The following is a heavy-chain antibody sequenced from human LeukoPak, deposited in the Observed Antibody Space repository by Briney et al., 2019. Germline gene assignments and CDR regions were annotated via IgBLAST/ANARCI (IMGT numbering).Heavy chain of an antibody. D-gene: IGHD6-13*01. J-gene: IGHJ4*02. V-gene: IGHV3-21*01. CDR1: GFSFSSYS. Sequence: GGSLRLSCTGSGFSFSSYSMNWVRQTPGKGLEWVSFISSGGRYIYYADSVKGRFTVSRDNAKNSLYPQMNSLRAEDTAVYYCARDPWAFSSSSRVYWGQGTLVTVSS. CDR2: ISSGGRYI. CDR3: ARDPWAFSSSSRVY.